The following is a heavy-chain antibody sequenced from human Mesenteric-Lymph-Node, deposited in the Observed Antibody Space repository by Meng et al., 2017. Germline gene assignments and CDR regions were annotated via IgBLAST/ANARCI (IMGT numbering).Heavy chain of an antibody. CDR1: GYSFTSYW. J-gene: IGHJ4*02. V-gene: IGHV5-51*01. CDR3: ARQGGDSSSSDPIFGY. Sequence: GESLKISCKGSGYSFTSYWIGWVRQMPGKGLEWMGIIYPGDSDTRYSPSFQGQVTISADKSISTAYLQWSSLKASDTAMYYCARQGGDSSSSDPIFGYWGQGTLVTVSS. D-gene: IGHD6-6*01. CDR2: IYPGDSDT.